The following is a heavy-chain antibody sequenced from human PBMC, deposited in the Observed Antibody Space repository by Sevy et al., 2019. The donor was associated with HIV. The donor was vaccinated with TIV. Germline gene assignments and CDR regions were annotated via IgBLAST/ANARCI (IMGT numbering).Heavy chain of an antibody. J-gene: IGHJ3*01. CDR3: AKTYCYDSSGYYN. D-gene: IGHD3-22*01. Sequence: SETLSLTCAVYGGSFSGYYWRWIRQPPGKGLEWIGEINHSGSTNYNPSLKSRVTISVDTSKNQFSLKLSSVSAADTAVYYCAKTYCYDSSGYYNWGQGTMVTVSS. CDR1: GGSFSGYY. V-gene: IGHV4-34*01. CDR2: INHSGST.